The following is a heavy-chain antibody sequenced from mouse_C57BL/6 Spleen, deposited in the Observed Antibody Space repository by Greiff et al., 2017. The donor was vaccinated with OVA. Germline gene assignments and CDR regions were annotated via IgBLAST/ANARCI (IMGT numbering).Heavy chain of an antibody. CDR2: ISSGSSTI. CDR1: GFTFSDYG. D-gene: IGHD1-1*01. Sequence: EVKLMESGGGLVKPGGSLKLSCAASGFTFSDYGMHWVRQAPEKGLEWVAYISSGSSTIYYADTVKGRFTISRDNAKNTLFLQMTSLRSEDTAMYYCARPGYGNFDYWGQGTTLTVSS. CDR3: ARPGYGNFDY. J-gene: IGHJ2*01. V-gene: IGHV5-17*01.